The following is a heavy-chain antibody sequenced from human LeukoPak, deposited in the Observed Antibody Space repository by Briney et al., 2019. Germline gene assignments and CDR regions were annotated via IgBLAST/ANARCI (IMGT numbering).Heavy chain of an antibody. V-gene: IGHV1-46*01. CDR3: ARDRRRRCSSTSCYSPYYYYYMDV. CDR1: GYTFTSYY. CDR2: INPRGGST. J-gene: IGHJ6*03. D-gene: IGHD2-2*02. Sequence: ASVKVSCKASGYTFTSYYMHWVRQAPGQGLEWMGIINPRGGSTSYAQKFQGRVTMTRDISTSTVYMELSSLRSEDTAVYYCARDRRRRCSSTSCYSPYYYYYMDVWGKGTTVTVSS.